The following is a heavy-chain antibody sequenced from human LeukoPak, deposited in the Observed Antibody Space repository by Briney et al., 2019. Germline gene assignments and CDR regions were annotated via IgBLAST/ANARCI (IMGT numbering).Heavy chain of an antibody. CDR2: ISSGSSYI. J-gene: IGHJ5*02. D-gene: IGHD3-22*01. CDR1: GFTFSSYS. CDR3: ARDLRYSDSSGYYFWFDP. V-gene: IGHV3-21*01. Sequence: SPGGSLRLSCAASGFTFSSYSMNWVRQAPGKGLEWVSSISSGSSYIYYADSVKGRFTISRDNAKNSLYLQMNSLRAEDTAVYYCARDLRYSDSSGYYFWFDPWGQGTLVTVPS.